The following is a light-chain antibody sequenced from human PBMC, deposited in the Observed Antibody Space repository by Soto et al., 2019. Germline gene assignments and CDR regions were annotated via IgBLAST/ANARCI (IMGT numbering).Light chain of an antibody. J-gene: IGKJ1*01. CDR1: QTISSW. CDR2: KAS. CDR3: QHYNSYSEA. V-gene: IGKV1-5*03. Sequence: DIQMTQSPSTLSGSVGDRFTITCRASQTISSWLAWYQQKPGKAPKLLIYKASTLKSGVPSRFSGSGSGTEFTLTISSLQPDDFATYYYQHYNSYSEAFGQGTKGDIK.